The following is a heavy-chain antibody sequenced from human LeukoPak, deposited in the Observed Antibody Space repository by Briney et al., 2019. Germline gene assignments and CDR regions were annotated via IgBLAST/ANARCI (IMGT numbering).Heavy chain of an antibody. CDR2: IYSSGST. J-gene: IGHJ4*02. CDR3: ARRPTGDPKFDY. D-gene: IGHD7-27*01. CDR1: GGSIFSYY. V-gene: IGHV4-59*08. Sequence: PSETLSLTCTVSGGSIFSYYWSWIRQPPGKGLEWIGYIYSSGSTYYNPSLKSRVTISVDTSKNRFSLKLSTVTAADTAVYYCARRPTGDPKFDYWGQGTLVTVSS.